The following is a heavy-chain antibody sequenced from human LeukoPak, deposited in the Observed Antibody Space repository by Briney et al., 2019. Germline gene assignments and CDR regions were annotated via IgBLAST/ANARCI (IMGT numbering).Heavy chain of an antibody. CDR2: ISYDGSNK. CDR1: GFTFSSYA. J-gene: IGHJ4*02. CDR3: ARYSSSWYYFNY. D-gene: IGHD6-13*01. Sequence: GGSLRLSCAASGFTFSSYAMHWVRQAPGKGLEWVAVISYDGSNKYYADSVKGRFTISRDNSKNTLYLQMNSLRAEDTAVYYCARYSSSWYYFNYWGQGTLVTVSS. V-gene: IGHV3-30-3*01.